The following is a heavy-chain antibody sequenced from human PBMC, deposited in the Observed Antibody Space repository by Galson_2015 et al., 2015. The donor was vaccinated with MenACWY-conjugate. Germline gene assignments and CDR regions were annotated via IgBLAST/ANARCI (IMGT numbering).Heavy chain of an antibody. CDR2: IKADGSFS. J-gene: IGHJ4*02. V-gene: IGHV3-74*01. CDR1: GFTFNNYL. Sequence: LRLSCAASGFTFNNYLMHWVRQPPGKGLEWISYIKADGSFSNYADSVKGRFTISTDNAKNMVYLQMDGLGDEDTAVYFCARDNNWSFDSWGQGTLVTVSS. CDR3: ARDNNWSFDS. D-gene: IGHD1-1*01.